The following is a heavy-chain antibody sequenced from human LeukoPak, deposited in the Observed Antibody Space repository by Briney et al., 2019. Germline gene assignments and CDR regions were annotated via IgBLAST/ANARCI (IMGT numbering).Heavy chain of an antibody. CDR1: GGSFSGYY. CDR2: INHSGST. D-gene: IGHD3-3*01. V-gene: IGHV4-34*01. J-gene: IGHJ4*02. CDR3: ARVPVDYDFWSGYPTSLYYFDY. Sequence: PSETLSLTCAVYGGSFSGYYWSWIRQPPGKGLEWIGEINHSGSTNYNPSLRSRVAISVDTSKNQFSLKLSSVTAADTAMYYCARVPVDYDFWSGYPTSLYYFDYWGQGTLVTVPS.